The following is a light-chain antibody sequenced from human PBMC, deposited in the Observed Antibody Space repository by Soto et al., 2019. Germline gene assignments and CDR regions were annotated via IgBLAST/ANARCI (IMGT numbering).Light chain of an antibody. V-gene: IGLV3-25*02. CDR2: KDK. Sequence: YELTQPPSVSVSPGQTARIACSGAALPKQYAYWYQQKPGQAPVLLIYKDKERPSGIPERFSGSSSGTTVTLTIGGVQAEDEADYYCQSSDRGDTYWVFGGGTQLTVL. J-gene: IGLJ3*02. CDR3: QSSDRGDTYWV. CDR1: ALPKQY.